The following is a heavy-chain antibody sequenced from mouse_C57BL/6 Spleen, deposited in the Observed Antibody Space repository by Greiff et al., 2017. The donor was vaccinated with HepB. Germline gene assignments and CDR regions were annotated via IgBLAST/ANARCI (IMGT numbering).Heavy chain of an antibody. CDR1: GYAFSSYW. D-gene: IGHD2-3*01. V-gene: IGHV1-80*01. CDR2: IYPGDGDT. CDR3: ARREGGYYVRYFDY. J-gene: IGHJ2*01. Sequence: VKLMESGAELVKPGASVKISCKASGYAFSSYWMNWVKQRPGKGLEWIGQIYPGDGDTNYNGKFKGKATLTADKYSSTAYMQLSSLTSEDSAVYFCARREGGYYVRYFDYWGQGTTLTVSS.